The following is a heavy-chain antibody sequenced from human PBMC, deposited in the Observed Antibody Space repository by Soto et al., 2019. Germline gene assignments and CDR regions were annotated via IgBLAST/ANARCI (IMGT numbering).Heavy chain of an antibody. CDR2: IKQDGSEK. J-gene: IGHJ3*02. D-gene: IGHD5-12*01. CDR1: GFTFSSYW. V-gene: IGHV3-7*05. CDR3: ARGFNWMATKNYDAFDI. Sequence: GGSLRLSCAASGFTFSSYWMSWVRQAPGKGLEWVANIKQDGSEKYYVDSVKGRFTISRDNAKNSLYLQMNSLRAEDTAVEYCARGFNWMATKNYDAFDIWGQGTMVTVSS.